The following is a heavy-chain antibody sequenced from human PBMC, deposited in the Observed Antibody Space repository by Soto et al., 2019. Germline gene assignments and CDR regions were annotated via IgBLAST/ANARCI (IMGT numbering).Heavy chain of an antibody. D-gene: IGHD1-26*01. CDR3: ARGEWELSY. V-gene: IGHV1-8*01. J-gene: IGHJ4*02. CDR2: MSPNRGNT. CDR1: GYTFTSFD. Sequence: QVQLVQSGPEVKKPGASVKVSCKVSGYTFTSFDINWVRQATGQGPEWMGWMSPNRGNTGYAQKFQGRVTMTRDTSTSTADMELSSRTLEDSAVYYCARGEWELSYWGQGTPVTVSS.